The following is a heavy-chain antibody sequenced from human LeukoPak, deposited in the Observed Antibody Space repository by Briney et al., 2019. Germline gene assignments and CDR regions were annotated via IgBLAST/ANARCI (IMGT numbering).Heavy chain of an antibody. CDR2: ISNSSSYI. CDR1: GFTFSSYS. J-gene: IGHJ3*02. V-gene: IGHV3-21*01. CDR3: ARDSRSAFDI. Sequence: GGSLRLSCAASGFTFSSYSMNWVRQAPGKGLEWVSSISNSSSYIYYADSVKGRFTISRDNAKNSLYLQMNSLRAEDTAVYYCARDSRSAFDIWGQGTMVTVSS.